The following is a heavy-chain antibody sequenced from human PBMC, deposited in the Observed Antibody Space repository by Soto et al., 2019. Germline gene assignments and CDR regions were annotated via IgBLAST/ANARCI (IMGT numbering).Heavy chain of an antibody. V-gene: IGHV3-48*01. Sequence: PGGSLRLSCAASGFTFSSYSMNWVRQAPGKGLEWVSYISSSSSTIYYADSVKGRFTISRDNSKNTLYLQMNSLRAEDTAVYYCARGFLTGYTPLGYWGQGTLVTVSS. D-gene: IGHD3-9*01. CDR2: ISSSSSTI. J-gene: IGHJ4*02. CDR3: ARGFLTGYTPLGY. CDR1: GFTFSSYS.